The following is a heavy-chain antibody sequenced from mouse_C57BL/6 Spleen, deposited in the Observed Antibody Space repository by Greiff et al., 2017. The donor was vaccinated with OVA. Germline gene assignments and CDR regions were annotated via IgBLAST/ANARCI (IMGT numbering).Heavy chain of an antibody. CDR2: INPNNGGT. V-gene: IGHV1-26*01. J-gene: IGHJ3*01. D-gene: IGHD1-1*01. CDR1: GYTFTDYY. Sequence: EVQLQQSGPELVKPGASVKISCKASGYTFTDYYMNWVKQSHGKSLEWIGDINPNNGGTSYNQKFKGKATLTVDKSSSTAYMELRSLTSEDSAVYYCARTGYSSSLSYWGQGTLVTVSA. CDR3: ARTGYSSSLSY.